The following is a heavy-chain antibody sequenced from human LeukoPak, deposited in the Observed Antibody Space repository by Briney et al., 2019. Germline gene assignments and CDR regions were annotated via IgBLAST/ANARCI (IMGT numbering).Heavy chain of an antibody. Sequence: SGPTLVKPTQTLTLTCTFSGFSLSTSGVGVGWIRQPPGKALEWLALIYWDDDKRYSPSLQSMLTITTDHTKNQVVLTMTNMDPVDTATYYCARAWGYCFDYWGQGTLVTVSS. CDR2: IYWDDDK. CDR1: GFSLSTSGVG. D-gene: IGHD3-22*01. CDR3: ARAWGYCFDY. V-gene: IGHV2-5*02. J-gene: IGHJ4*02.